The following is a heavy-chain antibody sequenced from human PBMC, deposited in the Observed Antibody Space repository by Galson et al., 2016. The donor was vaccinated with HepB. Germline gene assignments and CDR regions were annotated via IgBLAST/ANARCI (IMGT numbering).Heavy chain of an antibody. V-gene: IGHV1-46*01. CDR3: ASLSWYAIAY. CDR2: GNPRTGST. J-gene: IGHJ4*02. CDR1: GYTFINYY. Sequence: SVKVSCKASGYTFINYYMHWVRQAPGQGLEWMGIGNPRTGSTSYAQKFQDRVTVTRDTSTSTVYMELSSLRSEDTAVYYCASLSWYAIAYWGQGTLVTVSS. D-gene: IGHD6-13*01.